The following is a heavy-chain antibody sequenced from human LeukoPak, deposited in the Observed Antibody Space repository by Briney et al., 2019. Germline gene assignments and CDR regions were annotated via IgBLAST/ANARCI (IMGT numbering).Heavy chain of an antibody. Sequence: PGGSLRLSCAASGFTFSSYGMHWVRQAPGKGLEWVAVIWYDGSNKYYADSVKGRFTISRDNSKNTLYLQMNSLRAEDTAGYYCAKGRNDYGDAALNYWGQGTLVTVSS. CDR3: AKGRNDYGDAALNY. J-gene: IGHJ4*02. CDR1: GFTFSSYG. CDR2: IWYDGSNK. D-gene: IGHD4-17*01. V-gene: IGHV3-33*06.